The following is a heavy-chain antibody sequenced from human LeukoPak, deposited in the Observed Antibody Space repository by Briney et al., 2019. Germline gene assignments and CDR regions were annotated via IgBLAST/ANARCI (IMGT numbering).Heavy chain of an antibody. D-gene: IGHD3-3*01. J-gene: IGHJ6*03. CDR3: AKSSGSDENYYYMDV. CDR2: ISGGGGST. Sequence: GGSLRLSCPASGFTFSSYASSCVRQAPGKGLEWVSAISGGGGSTYYADSVKGRFTISRDNSKNTLYLQMNSLRAEDTAVYYCAKSSGSDENYYYMDVGSKGTTVTVSS. CDR1: GFTFSSYA. V-gene: IGHV3-23*01.